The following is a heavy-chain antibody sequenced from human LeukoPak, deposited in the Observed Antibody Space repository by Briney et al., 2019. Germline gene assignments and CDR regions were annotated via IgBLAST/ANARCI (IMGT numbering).Heavy chain of an antibody. Sequence: SETLSLTCTVSGGSINTVGNYWSWVRQYPGKGLEWIGNIYYSGNTYYNPSLNSRLTISVDTSKNQFSLRLDSVTAADTAVYYCARVDTMVRGVINWFDPWGQGTLVIVSS. D-gene: IGHD3-10*01. CDR2: IYYSGNT. CDR3: ARVDTMVRGVINWFDP. CDR1: GGSINTVGNY. J-gene: IGHJ5*02. V-gene: IGHV4-31*03.